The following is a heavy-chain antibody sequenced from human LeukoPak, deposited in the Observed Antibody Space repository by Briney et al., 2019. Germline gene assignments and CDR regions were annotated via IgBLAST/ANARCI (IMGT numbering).Heavy chain of an antibody. D-gene: IGHD6-13*01. J-gene: IGHJ4*02. Sequence: SQTLSLTCTVSAGSISSGGYYWSWIRHHPGKGLEWIGYIYYSGSTYYNPSLKSRVTISVDTSKNQFSLKLSSVTAADTAVYYCARDTAAATVDYWGQGTLVTVSS. CDR2: IYYSGST. CDR3: ARDTAAATVDY. V-gene: IGHV4-31*03. CDR1: AGSISSGGYY.